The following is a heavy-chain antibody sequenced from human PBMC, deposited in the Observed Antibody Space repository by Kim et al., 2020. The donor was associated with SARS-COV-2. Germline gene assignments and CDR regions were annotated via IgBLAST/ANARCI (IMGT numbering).Heavy chain of an antibody. CDR1: GGSISSSSYY. V-gene: IGHV4-39*01. D-gene: IGHD3-3*01. CDR3: ARQETITIFGVVISPSSCDP. Sequence: SETLSLTCTVSGGSISSSSYYWGWIRPPPGKGLDWIGSNYYSGSTYYNPSLKIRVTISVDTSKYQFSLKLGSVTAAETAVYYCARQETITIFGVVISPSSCDPWGQGTLVTVSS. CDR2: NYYSGST. J-gene: IGHJ5*02.